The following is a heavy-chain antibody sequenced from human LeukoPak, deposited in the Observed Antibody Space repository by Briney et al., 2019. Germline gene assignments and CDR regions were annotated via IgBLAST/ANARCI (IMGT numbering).Heavy chain of an antibody. CDR1: GFTFSSYS. J-gene: IGHJ4*02. D-gene: IGHD3-22*01. V-gene: IGHV3-15*01. CDR3: TADVSDSSGPSHDY. CDR2: MKTKGEGGPT. Sequence: PGGSLTLSCAASGFTFSSYSMNWVRLAPGQGLEWVARMKTKGEGGPTEHAAPVKGRFTISRDDSENTLYLQMNSLKIEDTAVYYWTADVSDSSGPSHDYWGQGTLVTVSS.